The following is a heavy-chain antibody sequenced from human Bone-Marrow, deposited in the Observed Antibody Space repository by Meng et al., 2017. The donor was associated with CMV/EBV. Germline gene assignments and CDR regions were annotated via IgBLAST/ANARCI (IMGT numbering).Heavy chain of an antibody. CDR1: GYSFTNYG. J-gene: IGHJ4*02. D-gene: IGHD2-2*01. CDR2: ISAYNGNI. CDR3: TRDSPRVEVPGGPEY. V-gene: IGHV1-18*01. Sequence: ASVKVSCKASGYSFTNYGISWLRLAPGQGLEWMGWISAYNGNIIYAQKVVDRIIMTIDTYTNTAYMELRSLRSDDTAIYYCTRDSPRVEVPGGPEYWGQRTLVTVSS.